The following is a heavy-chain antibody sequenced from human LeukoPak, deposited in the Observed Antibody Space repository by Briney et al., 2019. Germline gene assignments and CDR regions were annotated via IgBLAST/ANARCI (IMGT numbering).Heavy chain of an antibody. CDR2: IYYSGST. CDR1: GGSTSSSSYY. J-gene: IGHJ4*02. D-gene: IGHD4-17*01. V-gene: IGHV4-39*01. CDR3: ARIYYGDYGPWEAQTNDY. Sequence: SETLSLTCTVSGGSTSSSSYYWGWIRQPPGKGLEWIGSIYYSGSTYYNPSLKSRVTISVDTSKNQFSLKLSSVTAADTAVYYCARIYYGDYGPWEAQTNDYWGQGTLVTVSS.